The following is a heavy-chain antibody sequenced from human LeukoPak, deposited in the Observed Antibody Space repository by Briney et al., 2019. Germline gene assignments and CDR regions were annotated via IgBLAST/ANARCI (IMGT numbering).Heavy chain of an antibody. CDR2: ISSSSSYI. D-gene: IGHD4-17*01. CDR1: GFTFSSYS. J-gene: IGHJ4*02. V-gene: IGHV3-21*01. CDR3: ARSKISDGGILAPDDYGDFHDY. Sequence: PGGSLRLSCAASGFTFSSYSMNWVRQAPGKGLEWVSSISSSSSYIYYADSVKGRFTISRDNAKNSLYLQMNSLRAEDTAVYYCARSKISDGGILAPDDYGDFHDYWGQGTLVTVSS.